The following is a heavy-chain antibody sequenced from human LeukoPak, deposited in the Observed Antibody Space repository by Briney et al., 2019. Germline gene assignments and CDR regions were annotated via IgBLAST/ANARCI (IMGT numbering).Heavy chain of an antibody. CDR3: ARPSTGMVRGVINYYGMDV. J-gene: IGHJ6*02. V-gene: IGHV1-69*04. Sequence: SVKVSCKASGGTFSSYAISWVRQAPGQGLEWMGRIIPILGIANYAQKFQGRVTITADKSTSTAYMELSSLRSEDTAVYYCARPSTGMVRGVINYYGMDVWGQGTTVTVSS. CDR1: GGTFSSYA. CDR2: IIPILGIA. D-gene: IGHD3-10*01.